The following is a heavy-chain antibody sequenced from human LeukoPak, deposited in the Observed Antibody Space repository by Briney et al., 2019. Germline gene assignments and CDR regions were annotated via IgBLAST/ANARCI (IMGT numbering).Heavy chain of an antibody. CDR1: GGSFSDHY. CDR2: INHSGTT. J-gene: IGHJ4*02. V-gene: IGHV4-34*01. CDR3: ARKASHYSYGLRAIDY. Sequence: PSETLSLTCAVYGGSFSDHYWNWIRQPSGKGLEWIGEINHSGTTNYNASLKSRVTISVDTPKNHFSLKLNSMTAADTAVYYCARKASHYSYGLRAIDYWGQGNLVTVSS. D-gene: IGHD5-18*01.